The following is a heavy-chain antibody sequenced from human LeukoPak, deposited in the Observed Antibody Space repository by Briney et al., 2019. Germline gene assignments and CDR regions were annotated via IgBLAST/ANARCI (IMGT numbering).Heavy chain of an antibody. J-gene: IGHJ4*02. CDR3: ARDMGRYYDILTGYMGGYFDY. Sequence: QTGGSLRLSCTASGFTFSSYGMHWVRQAPGKGLEWVAVIWYDGSNKYYADSVKGRFTISRDNSKNTLYLQMNSLRAEDTAVYYCARDMGRYYDILTGYMGGYFDYWGQGTLVTVSS. CDR2: IWYDGSNK. CDR1: GFTFSSYG. V-gene: IGHV3-33*08. D-gene: IGHD3-9*01.